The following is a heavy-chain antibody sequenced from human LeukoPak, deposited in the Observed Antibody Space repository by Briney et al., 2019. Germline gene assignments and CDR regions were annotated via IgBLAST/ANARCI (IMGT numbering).Heavy chain of an antibody. CDR2: IKEDGSEK. CDR1: GFTFSSYW. J-gene: IGHJ4*02. CDR3: AKRFPFDY. D-gene: IGHD3-10*01. V-gene: IGHV3-7*03. Sequence: GGSLRLSCAASGFTFSSYWMSWIRQAPGKGLEWVANIKEDGSEKYYVDSVRGRFTISRDNSKNTLYLQMNSLRAEDTAVYYCAKRFPFDYWGQGTLVTVSS.